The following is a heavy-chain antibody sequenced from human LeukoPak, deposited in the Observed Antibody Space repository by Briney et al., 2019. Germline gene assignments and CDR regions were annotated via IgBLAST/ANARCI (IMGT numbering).Heavy chain of an antibody. CDR2: INWNGGST. Sequence: PGGALRLSCAAPEFTLHSYFMSWGRPAPGKGLEGVSGINWNGGSTGYADSVKGRFTISRDNAKNSLYLQMNSLRAEDTALYYCARAADHYYDSSGYPSGAFDIWGQGTMVTVSS. D-gene: IGHD3-22*01. J-gene: IGHJ3*02. CDR1: EFTLHSYF. V-gene: IGHV3-20*04. CDR3: ARAADHYYDSSGYPSGAFDI.